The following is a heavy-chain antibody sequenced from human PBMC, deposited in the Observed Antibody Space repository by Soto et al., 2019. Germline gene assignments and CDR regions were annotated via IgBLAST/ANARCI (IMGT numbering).Heavy chain of an antibody. CDR2: ISYDGSNK. CDR1: GFTFSSYG. J-gene: IGHJ4*02. V-gene: IGHV3-30*18. Sequence: HLGGSLRLSCAASGFTFSSYGMHWVRQAPGKGLEWVAVISYDGSNKYYADSVKGRFTISRDNSKNTLYLQMNSLRAEDTAVYYCAKDRGSIVVVVADYFDYWGQGTLVTSPQ. CDR3: AKDRGSIVVVVADYFDY. D-gene: IGHD2-15*01.